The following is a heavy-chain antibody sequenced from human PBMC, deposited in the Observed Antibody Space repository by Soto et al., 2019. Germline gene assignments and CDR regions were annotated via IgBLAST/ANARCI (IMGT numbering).Heavy chain of an antibody. V-gene: IGHV3-33*06. CDR3: ANLWGDGYNLGQDYNGMDV. CDR1: GFSFENYG. J-gene: IGHJ6*02. Sequence: QVQMVESGVGVVQPGRSLRLSSAASGFSFENYGMHWVRKAPGRGLEWVAIIWYDGSLQYYAAAVKGRFTISRDNSKNTLYLEMNSLRAEDTAVYYCANLWGDGYNLGQDYNGMDVWGQGTTVIVSS. CDR2: IWYDGSLQ. D-gene: IGHD5-12*01.